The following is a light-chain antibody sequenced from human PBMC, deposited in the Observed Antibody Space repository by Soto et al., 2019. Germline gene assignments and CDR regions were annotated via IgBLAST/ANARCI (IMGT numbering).Light chain of an antibody. J-gene: IGKJ4*01. CDR3: QQYNTYPLT. V-gene: IGKV1-5*03. CDR2: KAS. CDR1: QTISTW. Sequence: DIQMTQSPSTLSASVGDRVTITCRASQTISTWLDWYQQKPGKAPKLLIYKASSLEGGVPSRFSGSGSGTEFSITLRSLPPHDFATYSCQQYNTYPLTFSGGTTVDIK.